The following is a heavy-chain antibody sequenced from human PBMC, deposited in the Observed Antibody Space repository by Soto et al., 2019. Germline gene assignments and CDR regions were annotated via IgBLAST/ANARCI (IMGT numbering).Heavy chain of an antibody. V-gene: IGHV3-7*04. CDR1: GFTFSSYW. D-gene: IGHD6-13*01. CDR2: IKQDGSEK. Sequence: EVQLVESGGGLVQPGGSLRLSCAASGFTFSSYWMSWVRQAPGKGLGWVANIKQDGSEKYYVDSVKGRFTISRDNAKNSLYLQMNSLRAEDTAVYYCARAGGYSSSWTAYYYYGMDVWGQGTTVTVSS. J-gene: IGHJ6*02. CDR3: ARAGGYSSSWTAYYYYGMDV.